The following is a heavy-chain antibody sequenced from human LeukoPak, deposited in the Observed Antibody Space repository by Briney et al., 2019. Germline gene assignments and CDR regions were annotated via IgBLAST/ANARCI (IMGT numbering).Heavy chain of an antibody. CDR2: VSGSGTNT. V-gene: IGHV3-23*01. D-gene: IGHD3-10*01. CDR3: ARDLGGFGELLNDAFDI. Sequence: PGGSLRLSCSASGFTFSKSAINWVRRAPGKGLEWVSGVSGSGTNTSYADSVKGRFTISRDNSKNTLYLQMNSLRAEDTAVYYCARDLGGFGELLNDAFDIWGQGTMVTVSS. CDR1: GFTFSKSA. J-gene: IGHJ3*02.